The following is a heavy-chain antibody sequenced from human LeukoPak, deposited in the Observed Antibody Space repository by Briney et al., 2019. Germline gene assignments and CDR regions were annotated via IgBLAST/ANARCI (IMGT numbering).Heavy chain of an antibody. CDR1: GFTFSSYW. V-gene: IGHV3-7*01. J-gene: IGHJ3*02. CDR3: ARDPYDGGGYGAFDI. D-gene: IGHD3-22*01. CDR2: INQGGNQD. Sequence: GGSLRLSCAASGFTFSSYWMSWVRQAPGMGLEWVANINQGGNQDAYVASVRGRFTVSRDNAKNSLYLQMNSLRAEDTAVYYCARDPYDGGGYGAFDIWGRGTMVTVSS.